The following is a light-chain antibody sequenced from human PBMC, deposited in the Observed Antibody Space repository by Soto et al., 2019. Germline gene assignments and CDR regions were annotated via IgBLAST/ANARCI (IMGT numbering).Light chain of an antibody. J-gene: IGLJ1*01. CDR2: DVS. CDR3: SSYTRSDTYV. V-gene: IGLV2-14*03. Sequence: QSVLTQPASVSGSPGQSITISCTGTSSDVGNYNYVSWHQHHPGKAPKLMINDVSNRPSGVSSRSSGSKSGNTASLTISGLQAEDEADYYCSSYTRSDTYVFGTGTKVTVL. CDR1: SSDVGNYNY.